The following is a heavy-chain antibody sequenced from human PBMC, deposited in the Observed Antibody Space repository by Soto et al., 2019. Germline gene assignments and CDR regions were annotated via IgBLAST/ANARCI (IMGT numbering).Heavy chain of an antibody. CDR3: AKVRYSRPRGYYYGMDV. Sequence: QVQLEQSGGEVKKPGSSVKVSCKASGVTFSKFIRTWVRQAPGLGLEWVGGIIPIFGTANYAQKFQGRVTITADKPTSTSYLEVSNLRSEDTSVYYCAKVRYSRPRGYYYGMDVWGQGPAVTVSS. J-gene: IGHJ6*02. CDR2: IIPIFGTA. D-gene: IGHD6-13*01. CDR1: GVTFSKFI. V-gene: IGHV1-69*06.